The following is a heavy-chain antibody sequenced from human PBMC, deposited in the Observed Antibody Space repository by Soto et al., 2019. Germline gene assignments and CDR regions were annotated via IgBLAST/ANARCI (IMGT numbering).Heavy chain of an antibody. CDR3: AREGTGKYFYYGMDV. CDR1: GFTVSSNY. CDR2: IYSGGST. J-gene: IGHJ6*02. Sequence: EVQLVETGGGLIQPGGSLRLSCAASGFTVSSNYMSWVRQAPGKGLEWVSVIYSGGSTYYADSVKGRFTISRDNSKNTLYLQMNSLRAEDTAVYYCAREGTGKYFYYGMDVWGQGTTVTVSS. V-gene: IGHV3-53*02.